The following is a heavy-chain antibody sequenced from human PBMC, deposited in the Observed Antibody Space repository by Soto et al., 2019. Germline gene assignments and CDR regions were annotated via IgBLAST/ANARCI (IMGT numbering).Heavy chain of an antibody. CDR1: GGSFSGYY. CDR3: ARTYDSGGYLNWFDP. D-gene: IGHD3-22*01. J-gene: IGHJ5*02. Sequence: PSETLSLTCAVYGGSFSGYYWSWIRQPPGKGLEWIGEINHGGSTNYNPSLKSRVTISIDTSKNQFSLKLSSVTAADTAVYYCARTYDSGGYLNWFDPWGQGTLVTVSS. CDR2: INHGGST. V-gene: IGHV4-34*01.